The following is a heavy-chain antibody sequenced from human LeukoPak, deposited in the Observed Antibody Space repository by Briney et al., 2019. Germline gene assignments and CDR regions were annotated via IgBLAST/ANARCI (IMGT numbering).Heavy chain of an antibody. CDR2: INHSGST. Sequence: PSETLSLTCTVSGGSITSYYWSWIRQPPGKGLEWIGEINHSGSTNYNPSLKSRVTISVDTSKNQFSLKLSSVTAADTAVYYCARDSMVRGVIVSHDAFDIWGKGTMVTVSS. CDR3: ARDSMVRGVIVSHDAFDI. D-gene: IGHD3-10*01. V-gene: IGHV4-59*08. CDR1: GGSITSYY. J-gene: IGHJ3*02.